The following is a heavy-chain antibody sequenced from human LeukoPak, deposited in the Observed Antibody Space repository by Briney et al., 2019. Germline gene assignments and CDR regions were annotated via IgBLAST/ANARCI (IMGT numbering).Heavy chain of an antibody. V-gene: IGHV4-34*01. J-gene: IGHJ4*02. CDR3: ARGGVLLWFGARWGYFDY. CDR2: INHSGST. Sequence: SETLSLTCAVYGGSFSGYYWSWIRQPPGKGLEWLGEINHSGSTNYNPSLKSRVTISVDTSKNQFSLKLSSVTAADTAVYYCARGGVLLWFGARWGYFDYWGQGTLVTVSS. CDR1: GGSFSGYY. D-gene: IGHD3-10*01.